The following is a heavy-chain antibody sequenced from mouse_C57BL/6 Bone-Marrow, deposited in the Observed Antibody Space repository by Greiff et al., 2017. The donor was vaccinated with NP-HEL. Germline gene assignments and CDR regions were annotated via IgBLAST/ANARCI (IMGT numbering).Heavy chain of an antibody. CDR3: ARAGFTTVVARAMDY. CDR1: GYTFTSYW. D-gene: IGHD1-1*01. Sequence: VQLQQPGAELVKPGASVKMSCKASGYTFTSYWITWVKQRPGQGLEWIGDIYPGSGSTNYNEKFKSKATMTVDTSSSTAYMQLSSLTSEDAAVYYCARAGFTTVVARAMDYWGQGTSVTVSS. CDR2: IYPGSGST. V-gene: IGHV1-55*01. J-gene: IGHJ4*01.